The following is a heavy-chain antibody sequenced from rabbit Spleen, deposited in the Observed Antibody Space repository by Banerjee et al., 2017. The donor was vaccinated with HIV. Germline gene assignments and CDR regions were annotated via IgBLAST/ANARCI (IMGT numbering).Heavy chain of an antibody. D-gene: IGHD6-1*01. J-gene: IGHJ4*01. Sequence: QVKETGGGLVQPGGSLTLSCKASGFDFRRYYLSWVRQAPGKGLEWIGIIDVGEGNTDYASWVNGRFTISSDNAQNTVDLQMSGLTAADTATYFCARAGYAGYGYAMGLWGPGTLSPS. CDR3: ARAGYAGYGYAMGL. CDR2: IDVGEGNT. CDR1: GFDFRRYY. V-gene: IGHV1S7*01.